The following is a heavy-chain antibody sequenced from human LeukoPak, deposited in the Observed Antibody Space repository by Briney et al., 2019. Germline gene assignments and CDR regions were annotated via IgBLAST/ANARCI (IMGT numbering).Heavy chain of an antibody. D-gene: IGHD2-15*01. CDR2: ISGSGGST. V-gene: IGHV3-23*01. Sequence: GGSLRLSCAASGFTFSSYAMSWVRQAPGKGLEWVSAISGSGGSTYYADSVKGRFTISRDNSKNTLYLQMNSLRAEDTAVYYCAKVSTLQSLRSGGSCYGLDPWGQGTLVTVSS. CDR1: GFTFSSYA. J-gene: IGHJ5*02. CDR3: AKVSTLQSLRSGGSCYGLDP.